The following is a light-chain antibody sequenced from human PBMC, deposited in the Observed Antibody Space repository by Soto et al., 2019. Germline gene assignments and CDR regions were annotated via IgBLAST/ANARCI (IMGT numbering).Light chain of an antibody. Sequence: EIVLTQSPATLSLSPGERATLSCRASQSVGSYLAWYQQKPDQAPRLLIYDASNRATGIPARFSGSGSGTDFTLTISSLEPEDFAVYYCQQRSNWPPGYTFGQGTKLEIK. V-gene: IGKV3-11*01. CDR2: DAS. J-gene: IGKJ2*01. CDR3: QQRSNWPPGYT. CDR1: QSVGSY.